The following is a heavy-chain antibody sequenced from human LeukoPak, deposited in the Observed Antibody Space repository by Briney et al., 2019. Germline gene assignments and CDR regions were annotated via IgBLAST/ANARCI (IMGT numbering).Heavy chain of an antibody. CDR1: GFTFSSYA. CDR3: AKVRKGVGAFDL. V-gene: IGHV3-64*01. J-gene: IGHJ3*01. Sequence: HPGGSLRLSCVASGFTFSSYAMHWVRQTPGKGLEYVSGINSNGGSTHYANSVKGRFTISRDNSKHTLYLQMNSLRAEDTAIYYCAKVRKGVGAFDLWGQGTMVTVSS. CDR2: INSNGGST. D-gene: IGHD3-16*01.